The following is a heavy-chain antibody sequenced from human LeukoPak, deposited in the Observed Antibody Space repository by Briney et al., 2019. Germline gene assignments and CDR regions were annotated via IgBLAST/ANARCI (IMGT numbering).Heavy chain of an antibody. V-gene: IGHV1-2*02. CDR3: SRGSGISYGGIDY. CDR1: GYTFSGYY. D-gene: IGHD5-18*01. Sequence: ASVKVSCKASGYTFSGYYLHWVRQAPGQGLERMGWIHPKSGDTKYAPNFLGRVTLTRDTSATIVYMDLTWLTSDDTAVYYCSRGSGISYGGIDYWGQGTLVTVSS. J-gene: IGHJ4*02. CDR2: IHPKSGDT.